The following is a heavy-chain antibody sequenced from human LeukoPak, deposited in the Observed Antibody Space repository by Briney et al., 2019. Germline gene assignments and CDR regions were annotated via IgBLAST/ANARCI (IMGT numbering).Heavy chain of an antibody. CDR3: ARDYRDRTPLYYYYYMDV. CDR2: ISGYNGNT. V-gene: IGHV1-18*01. CDR1: GYTFTTYG. J-gene: IGHJ6*03. Sequence: ASVKVSCKASGYTFTTYGISWVRQAPGQGPEWMGWISGYNGNTKYAQKLQGRVTMTTDTSTSTAYMELRSLRSDDTAVYYCARDYRDRTPLYYYYYMDVWGKGTTVTVSS.